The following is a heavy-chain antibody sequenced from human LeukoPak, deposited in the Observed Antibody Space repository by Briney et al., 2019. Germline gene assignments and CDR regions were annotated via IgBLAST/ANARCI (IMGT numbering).Heavy chain of an antibody. CDR3: ARVAAGIGFFQH. V-gene: IGHV4-59*08. Sequence: SETLSLTCTVSGGSISSYYWSWIRQPPGKGLEWIGYIYYSGSTNYNPSLKSRVTISIDTSKNQLSLKLSSVTAADTAVYYCARVAAGIGFFQHWGQGTLVTVSS. D-gene: IGHD6-13*01. CDR1: GGSISSYY. CDR2: IYYSGST. J-gene: IGHJ1*01.